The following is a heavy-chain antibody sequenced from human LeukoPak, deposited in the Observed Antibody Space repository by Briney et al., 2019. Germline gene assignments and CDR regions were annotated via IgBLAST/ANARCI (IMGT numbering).Heavy chain of an antibody. CDR2: ISAGGDTI. V-gene: IGHV3-11*04. CDR3: ASSGYSSSWNFDY. CDR1: GFTFRNYY. Sequence: GGSLRLSCAASGFTFRNYYMSWLRHAPGKGLEWISYISAGGDTIYYADSVKGRFTISRDNSKNTLYLQMNSLRAEDTAVYYCASSGYSSSWNFDYWGQGTLVTVSS. D-gene: IGHD6-13*01. J-gene: IGHJ4*02.